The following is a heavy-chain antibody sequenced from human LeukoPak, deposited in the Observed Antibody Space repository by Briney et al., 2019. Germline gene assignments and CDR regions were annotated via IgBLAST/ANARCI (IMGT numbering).Heavy chain of an antibody. Sequence: GGSLRLSCTASGFSFSGHWMHWARQLPGKGLVWVSRISPTGSTTSYADSVKGRFTVSRDNAKNTLYLQVNNLRAEDTAVYYCARGPNSNWSGLDFWGQGTLVTVSS. J-gene: IGHJ4*02. CDR2: ISPTGSTT. CDR1: GFSFSGHW. CDR3: ARGPNSNWSGLDF. V-gene: IGHV3-74*01. D-gene: IGHD6-6*01.